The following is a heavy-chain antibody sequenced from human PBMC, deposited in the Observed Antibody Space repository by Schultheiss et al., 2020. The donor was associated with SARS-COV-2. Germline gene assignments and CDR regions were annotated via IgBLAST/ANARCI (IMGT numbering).Heavy chain of an antibody. J-gene: IGHJ3*02. CDR1: GFTFSSYA. CDR3: AKDPLVVVTDDAFDI. D-gene: IGHD2-21*02. CDR2: ISSNGGST. Sequence: GGSLRLSCSASGFTFSSYAMHWVRQAPGKGLEYVSAISSNGGSTYYADSVKGRFTISRDNSKNTLYLQMSSLRAEDTAVYYCAKDPLVVVTDDAFDIWGQGTMVTVSS. V-gene: IGHV3-64D*06.